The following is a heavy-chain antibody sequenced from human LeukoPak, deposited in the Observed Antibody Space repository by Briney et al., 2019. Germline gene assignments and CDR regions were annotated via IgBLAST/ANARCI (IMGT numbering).Heavy chain of an antibody. V-gene: IGHV4-30-4*08. CDR2: IYYSGST. D-gene: IGHD3-10*01. J-gene: IGHJ6*02. CDR1: GGSISSGGYY. CDR3: ARVGGSGSYGMDV. Sequence: SETLSLTCTVSGGSISSGGYYWSWIRQHPGKGLEWIGYIYYSGSTYYNPSLKSRVTISVDTSKNQFSLKLSSVTAADTAVYYCARVGGSGSYGMDVWGQGTTVTVSS.